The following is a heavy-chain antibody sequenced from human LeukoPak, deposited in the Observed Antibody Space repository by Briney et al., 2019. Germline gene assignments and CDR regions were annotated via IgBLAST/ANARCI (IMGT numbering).Heavy chain of an antibody. J-gene: IGHJ4*02. D-gene: IGHD3-22*01. CDR1: GFTFSSYW. V-gene: IGHV3-21*01. Sequence: PGGSLRLSCAASGFTFSSYWMSWVRQAPGKGLEWVSSISSSSSYIYYADSLKGRFTISRDNAKNTLYLQMNSLRAEDTAVYYCARGGYYDSSGYYQFDYWGQGTLVTVSS. CDR2: ISSSSSYI. CDR3: ARGGYYDSSGYYQFDY.